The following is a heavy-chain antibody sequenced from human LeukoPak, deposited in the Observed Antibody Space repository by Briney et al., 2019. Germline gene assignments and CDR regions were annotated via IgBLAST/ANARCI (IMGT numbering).Heavy chain of an antibody. D-gene: IGHD6-19*01. Sequence: ASVKVSCKASGYTFTGHYMHWVRQAPGQGLEWVGWIYPRSGDIDYSHIFQGRVTMTRDTSISTAYMVLSRLRSDDTAVYYCARAAIAVAGDYNYHYLDVWGKGTTVTVSS. CDR2: IYPRSGDI. V-gene: IGHV1-2*07. J-gene: IGHJ6*03. CDR1: GYTFTGHY. CDR3: ARAAIAVAGDYNYHYLDV.